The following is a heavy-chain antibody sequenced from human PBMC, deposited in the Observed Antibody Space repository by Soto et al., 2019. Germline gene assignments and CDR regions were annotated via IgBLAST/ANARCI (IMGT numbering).Heavy chain of an antibody. D-gene: IGHD1-1*01. CDR2: IWYDGSEK. V-gene: IGHV3-33*06. Sequence: QVQLVESGGGMVQPGRSLTLSCAASGFTFRNTGMHWVRQAPGKGLEWLAIIWYDGSEKYYADSVKGRFTISRDNSKNIVYLQMNGLIAEETATYYCAKDEVTSGDGLVKGGFNVSGRGTLVTVSS. J-gene: IGHJ2*01. CDR1: GFTFRNTG. CDR3: AKDEVTSGDGLVKGGFNV.